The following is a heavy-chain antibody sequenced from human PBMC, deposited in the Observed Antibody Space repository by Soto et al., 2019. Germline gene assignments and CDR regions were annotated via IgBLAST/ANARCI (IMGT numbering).Heavy chain of an antibody. CDR3: ARDLPVGTIFGVVPPYYGMDV. D-gene: IGHD3-3*01. V-gene: IGHV1-18*01. Sequence: GASVKVSCKASGYTFTSYGISWVRQAPGQGLEWMGWISAYNGNTNYAQKLQGRVTMTTDTSTSTAYMELRSLRSDDTAVYYCARDLPVGTIFGVVPPYYGMDVWGQGTTVTVSS. CDR2: ISAYNGNT. CDR1: GYTFTSYG. J-gene: IGHJ6*02.